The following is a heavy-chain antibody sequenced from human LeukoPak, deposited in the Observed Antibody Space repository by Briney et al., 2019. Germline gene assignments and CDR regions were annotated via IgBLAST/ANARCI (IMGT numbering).Heavy chain of an antibody. CDR1: GGSISSYY. Sequence: SETLSLTCIVSGGSISSYYWSWIRQPAGKGLEWIGRIFTSGISNYNPSLKSRITMSLDTSKNQFSLKLSSVTAADTAVYYCARGGTRWFDPWGQGTLVTVSS. J-gene: IGHJ5*02. V-gene: IGHV4-4*07. CDR3: ARGGTRWFDP. CDR2: IFTSGIS. D-gene: IGHD1-1*01.